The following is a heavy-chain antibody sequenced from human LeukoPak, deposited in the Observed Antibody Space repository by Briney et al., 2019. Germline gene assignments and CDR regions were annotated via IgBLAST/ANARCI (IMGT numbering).Heavy chain of an antibody. CDR2: IYYSGST. CDR1: GGSISSSSYY. V-gene: IGHV4-39*01. J-gene: IGHJ4*02. Sequence: SETLSLTCTVSGGSISSSSYYWGWIRQPPGKGLEWIGSIYYSGSTYYNPSLKSRVTISVDTSKNQFSLELSSVTAADTAVYYCARRPYDSSGYLDYWGQGTLVTVSS. D-gene: IGHD3-22*01. CDR3: ARRPYDSSGYLDY.